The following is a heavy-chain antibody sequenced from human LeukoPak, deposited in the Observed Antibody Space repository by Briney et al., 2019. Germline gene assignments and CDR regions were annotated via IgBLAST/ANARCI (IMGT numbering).Heavy chain of an antibody. V-gene: IGHV4-59*01. CDR1: GGSISSYY. Sequence: PSETLSLTCTVSGGSISSYYWSWIRQPPGKGLEWIGYIYYSGSTNYNPSLKSRVTISVDMSKNHFSLKLGSVTAADTAVYYCARVVAKDWFDPWGQGSLVTVSS. J-gene: IGHJ5*02. CDR3: ARVVAKDWFDP. D-gene: IGHD2-15*01. CDR2: IYYSGST.